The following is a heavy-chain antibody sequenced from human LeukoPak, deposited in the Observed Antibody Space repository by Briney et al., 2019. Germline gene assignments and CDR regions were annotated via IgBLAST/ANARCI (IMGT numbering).Heavy chain of an antibody. CDR2: ISYDGSNK. CDR3: AKDLLLRYFDWSFDY. CDR1: GFTFSSYG. V-gene: IGHV3-30*18. J-gene: IGHJ4*02. Sequence: TGGTLRLSCAASGFTFSSYGMHWVRQAPGKGLEWVAVISYDGSNKYYADSVKGRFTISRDNSKNTLYLQMNSLRAEDTAVYYCAKDLLLRYFDWSFDYWGQGTLVTVSS. D-gene: IGHD3-9*01.